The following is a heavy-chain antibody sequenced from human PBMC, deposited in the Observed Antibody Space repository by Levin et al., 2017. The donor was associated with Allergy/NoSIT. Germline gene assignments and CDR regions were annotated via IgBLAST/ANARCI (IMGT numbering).Heavy chain of an antibody. J-gene: IGHJ4*02. CDR2: ISYDGSKK. D-gene: IGHD3-10*02. CDR3: AKELFGKSTFEH. CDR1: GFTFSTYD. V-gene: IGHV3-30*18. Sequence: PGGSLRLSCAASGFTFSTYDMHWVRQAPGKGLEWVAVISYDGSKKYYADSVKGRFTISRDNSKNTLYLQMNSLRVEDTALFYCAKELFGKSTFEHWGQGALVTVSS.